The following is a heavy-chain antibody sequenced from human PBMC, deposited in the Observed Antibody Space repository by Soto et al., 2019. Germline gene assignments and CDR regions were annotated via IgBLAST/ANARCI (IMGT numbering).Heavy chain of an antibody. CDR3: AKAGRGHSYSYYYDS. Sequence: PEGSLRLSCAASGFTFTSYAMTWVRQAPGKGLEWLSTISGRGASTYDTDSVKGRFTISRDNSKNMLYLQLNSLGAEDTPVYYCAKAGRGHSYSYYYDSWGQGSLGTVAS. D-gene: IGHD5-18*01. J-gene: IGHJ4*02. CDR1: GFTFTSYA. V-gene: IGHV3-23*01. CDR2: ISGRGAST.